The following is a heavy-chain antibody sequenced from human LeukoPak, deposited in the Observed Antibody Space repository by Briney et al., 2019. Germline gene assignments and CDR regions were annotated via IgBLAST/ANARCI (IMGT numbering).Heavy chain of an antibody. CDR2: IYSGGST. CDR3: ARDLVVTSAY. J-gene: IGHJ4*02. CDR1: GFTVSTNY. Sequence: GGSLRLSCAASGFTVSTNYMNWVRQAPGKGLEWVSVIYSGGSTYYADSVKGRFTISRDNAKNTLYLQMNGLRAEDTAVYYCARDLVVTSAYWGQGTLVTVSS. D-gene: IGHD3-22*01. V-gene: IGHV3-66*01.